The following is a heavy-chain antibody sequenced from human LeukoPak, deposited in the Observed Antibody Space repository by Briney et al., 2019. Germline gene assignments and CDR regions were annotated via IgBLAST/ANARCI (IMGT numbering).Heavy chain of an antibody. D-gene: IGHD2-15*01. J-gene: IGHJ4*02. CDR1: GYTFTGYY. Sequence: ASVKVSCKASGYTFTGYYMHLVRQAPGQGLEWMGWINPNSGGTNYAQKFQGRVTMTRDTSISTAYMELSRLRSDDTAVYYCARDICSGGSCYSPTFDYWGQGTLVTVSS. CDR3: ARDICSGGSCYSPTFDY. V-gene: IGHV1-2*02. CDR2: INPNSGGT.